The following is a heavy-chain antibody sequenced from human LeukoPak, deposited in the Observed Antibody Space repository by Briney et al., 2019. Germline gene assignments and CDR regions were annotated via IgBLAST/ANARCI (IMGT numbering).Heavy chain of an antibody. D-gene: IGHD3-3*01. V-gene: IGHV1-2*02. Sequence: ASVKDSCKASGYTFTCHFMQWLRPAPGQGLQWMGCINTRSGATVYAQKFQGRVTMTRDRSINTAYMELRNLRSDDTAMYYCAFRRGNVGSWSGPYDHWGQGTPVTVSS. J-gene: IGHJ4*02. CDR1: GYTFTCHF. CDR2: INTRSGAT. CDR3: AFRRGNVGSWSGPYDH.